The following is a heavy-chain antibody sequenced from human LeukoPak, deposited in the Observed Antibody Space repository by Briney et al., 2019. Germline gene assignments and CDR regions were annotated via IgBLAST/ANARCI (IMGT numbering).Heavy chain of an antibody. Sequence: GGSLRLSCAASGFTFSSFSMHWVRQAPGNGLECVAVISNDGSHRYYADSVKGRFTISRDNSKNTLSLEMNTLRPEDTALFYCARDPNRLADYGGDYFDHWGQGTLVTVSS. J-gene: IGHJ4*02. V-gene: IGHV3-30*04. CDR3: ARDPNRLADYGGDYFDH. D-gene: IGHD4-23*01. CDR1: GFTFSSFS. CDR2: ISNDGSHR.